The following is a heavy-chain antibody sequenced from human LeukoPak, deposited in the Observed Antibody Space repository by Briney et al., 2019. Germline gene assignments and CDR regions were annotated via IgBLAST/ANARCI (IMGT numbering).Heavy chain of an antibody. J-gene: IGHJ4*02. Sequence: SETLSLTCTVSGGSISSGSYYWSWIRQPAGKGLEWIGRIYTSGSTNYNPSLKSRVTISVDTSKNQFSLKLSSVTAAGTAVYYCARLKKGFTFDYWGQGTLVTVSS. CDR1: GGSISSGSYY. CDR2: IYTSGST. V-gene: IGHV4-61*02. CDR3: ARLKKGFTFDY.